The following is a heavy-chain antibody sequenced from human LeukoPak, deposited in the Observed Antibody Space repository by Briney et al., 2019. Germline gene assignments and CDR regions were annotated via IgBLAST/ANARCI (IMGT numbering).Heavy chain of an antibody. V-gene: IGHV4-61*02. D-gene: IGHD2-21*01. CDR1: GGSISSGSYY. Sequence: SETLSLTCTVSGGSISSGSYYWSWIRQPAGKGLEWIGRIYTSGSTNYNPSLKSRVTMSVDTSKNQFSLKLSSVTAADTAVYYCARGIPFDPWGQGTLATVSS. CDR3: ARGIPFDP. J-gene: IGHJ5*02. CDR2: IYTSGST.